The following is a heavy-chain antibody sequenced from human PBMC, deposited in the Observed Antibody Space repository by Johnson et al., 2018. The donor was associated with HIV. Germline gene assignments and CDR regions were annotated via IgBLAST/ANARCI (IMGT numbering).Heavy chain of an antibody. CDR1: GFTFSDHW. Sequence: VQLVESGGGLVQPGGSLRLSCGASGFTFSDHWMQWVRQVPGKGLVWVSRINVDGTGSTYADSVKGRFTLTRDNAKNTLYLQMKSLRVEDKAVYYCARSPETGDRLWRAFDIWGHGTMVTVSS. V-gene: IGHV3-74*01. CDR2: INVDGTGS. CDR3: ARSPETGDRLWRAFDI. J-gene: IGHJ3*02. D-gene: IGHD4-17*01.